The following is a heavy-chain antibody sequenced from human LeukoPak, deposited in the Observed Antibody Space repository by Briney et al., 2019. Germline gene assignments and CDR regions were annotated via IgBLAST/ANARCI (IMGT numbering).Heavy chain of an antibody. V-gene: IGHV4-39*07. Sequence: SETLSLTCTVSGGSVSTSSYSWGWIRQPPGKGLEWIGTIYYTGSTNYNPSLKSRVTISVDTSKNQFSLKLNSVTAADTAVYYCARVPVNIWENWFDPWGQGTLVTVSS. D-gene: IGHD1-26*01. CDR2: IYYTGST. CDR3: ARVPVNIWENWFDP. J-gene: IGHJ5*02. CDR1: GGSVSTSSYS.